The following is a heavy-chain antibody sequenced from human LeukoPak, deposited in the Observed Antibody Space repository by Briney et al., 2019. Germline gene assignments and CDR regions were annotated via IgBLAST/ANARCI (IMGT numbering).Heavy chain of an antibody. CDR2: IYDSGST. Sequence: SETLSLTCAVSGYSISSGYYWGWIRQPPGKGLEWIGSIYDSGSTHYNPSLKSRVTISVDTSKNQFSLKLSSVTAADTAVYYCARRRTTVVTPDYAFDIWGQGTMVTVSS. D-gene: IGHD4-23*01. V-gene: IGHV4-38-2*01. J-gene: IGHJ3*02. CDR3: ARRRTTVVTPDYAFDI. CDR1: GYSISSGYY.